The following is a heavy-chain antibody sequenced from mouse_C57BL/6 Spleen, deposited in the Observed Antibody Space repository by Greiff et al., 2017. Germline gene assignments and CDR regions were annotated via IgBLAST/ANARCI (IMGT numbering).Heavy chain of an antibody. CDR2: ISNLAYSI. CDR1: GFTFSDSG. CDR3: AIQGDGYYVYFDV. J-gene: IGHJ1*03. D-gene: IGHD2-3*01. V-gene: IGHV5-15*01. Sequence: EVKLVESGGGLVQLGGSLTLSCAASGFTFSDSGMAWVRQAPRKGPEWVAFISNLAYSIYYADTVAGRFTISRENAKNTLYLEMSSLRSEDTAMYYCAIQGDGYYVYFDVWGTGTTVTVSS.